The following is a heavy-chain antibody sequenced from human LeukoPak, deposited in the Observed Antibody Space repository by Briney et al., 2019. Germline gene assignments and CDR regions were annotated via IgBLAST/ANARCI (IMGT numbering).Heavy chain of an antibody. J-gene: IGHJ4*02. D-gene: IGHD6-6*01. Sequence: SETLSLTCTVSGGSISSYYWSWIRQPPGKGLEWIGYIYYSGSTSYKPSLKSRVTISVDTSKNQFSLKLSSVTAADTAVYYCARDPAMYSSSDYWGQGTLVTVSS. CDR1: GGSISSYY. CDR3: ARDPAMYSSSDY. CDR2: IYYSGST. V-gene: IGHV4-59*12.